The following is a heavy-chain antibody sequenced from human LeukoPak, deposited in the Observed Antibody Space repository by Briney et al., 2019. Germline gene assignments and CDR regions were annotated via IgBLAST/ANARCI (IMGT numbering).Heavy chain of an antibody. CDR1: GFTVSSNY. V-gene: IGHV3-53*01. Sequence: GGSLRLSCAASGFTVSSNYMSWVRQAPGKGLEWVSIIYSDGSTYYADSVKGRFTISRDNSKNTLYLQMNSLRAEDTAVYYCARDTGYNFGYKVHWGQGTLVTVSS. CDR2: IYSDGST. CDR3: ARDTGYNFGYKVH. J-gene: IGHJ4*02. D-gene: IGHD5-18*01.